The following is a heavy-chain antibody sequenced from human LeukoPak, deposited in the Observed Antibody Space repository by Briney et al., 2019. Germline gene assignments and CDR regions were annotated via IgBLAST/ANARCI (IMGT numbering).Heavy chain of an antibody. V-gene: IGHV1-2*06. Sequence: ASVKVSCKASGYTFAAYFIRWVRQAPGQGLEWMGRINLNGGDTNYAQKFQGRVTMTGDTSISTAYMELSSLRSDDTAMYYCARVGFTSSWSNFDYWGQGTLVTVSS. CDR1: GYTFAAYF. CDR3: ARVGFTSSWSNFDY. D-gene: IGHD6-13*01. CDR2: INLNGGDT. J-gene: IGHJ4*02.